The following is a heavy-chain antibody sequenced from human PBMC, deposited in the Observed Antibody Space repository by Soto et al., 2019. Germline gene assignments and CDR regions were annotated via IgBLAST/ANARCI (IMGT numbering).Heavy chain of an antibody. J-gene: IGHJ3*02. Sequence: QLVESGGGVVQPGRSLRLSCAASGFTFSRDAMHWVRQAPGKGLEWVAFIWNAGSNEYYADSVKGRAIISRDNSENTVYLQMNSLRGEDTAVYFCVRDAADSGYAFDIWGQGTMVTVSS. V-gene: IGHV3-33*01. CDR3: VRDAADSGYAFDI. CDR1: GFTFSRDA. D-gene: IGHD3-10*01. CDR2: IWNAGSNE.